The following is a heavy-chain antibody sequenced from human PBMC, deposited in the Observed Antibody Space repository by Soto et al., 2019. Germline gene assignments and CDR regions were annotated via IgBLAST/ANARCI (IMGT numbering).Heavy chain of an antibody. CDR1: GYSFTSYW. J-gene: IGHJ4*02. D-gene: IGHD4-17*01. Sequence: PGESLKISCKGSGYSFTSYWIGWVRQMPGKGLEWMGIIYPGDSDTRYSPSFQGQVTISADKSISTAYLQWSSLKASDTAMYYCASLSSDYGAKEDPFDYWGQGTLVTVSS. CDR2: IYPGDSDT. CDR3: ASLSSDYGAKEDPFDY. V-gene: IGHV5-51*01.